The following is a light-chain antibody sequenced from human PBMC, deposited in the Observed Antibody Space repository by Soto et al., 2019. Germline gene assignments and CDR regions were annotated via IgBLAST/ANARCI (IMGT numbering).Light chain of an antibody. CDR2: DVS. CDR1: SSDVGGYNY. CDR3: FSHYV. Sequence: QSVLTQPRSVSGSPGQSVTISCTGTSSDVGGYNYVSWYQQHPGKAPKLMIYDVSKRPSGVPDRFSGSKSGNTASLTISGLQAEDEADYYCFSHYVFGTGTKVTDL. J-gene: IGLJ1*01. V-gene: IGLV2-11*01.